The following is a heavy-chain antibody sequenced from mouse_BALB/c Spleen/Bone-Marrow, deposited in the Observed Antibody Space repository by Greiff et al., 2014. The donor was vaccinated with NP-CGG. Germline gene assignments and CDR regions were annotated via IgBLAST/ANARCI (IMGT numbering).Heavy chain of an antibody. CDR3: ASSTMIPTGFAY. CDR2: IWGDGST. V-gene: IGHV2-6-7*01. D-gene: IGHD2-4*01. Sequence: QVQLKQSGPGLVAPSQSLSITCTVSGFSLTGYGVNWVRQPPGKGLEWLGMIWGDGSTDYNSALKSRLSISKDNSKNQVFLKMNSLQTDDTARYYCASSTMIPTGFAYWGQGTLVTVSA. J-gene: IGHJ3*01. CDR1: GFSLTGYG.